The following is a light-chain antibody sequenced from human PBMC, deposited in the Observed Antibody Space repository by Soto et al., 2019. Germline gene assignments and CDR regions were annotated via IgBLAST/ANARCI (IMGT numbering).Light chain of an antibody. CDR1: SSDVGGYNY. CDR2: DVR. J-gene: IGLJ1*01. CDR3: SSYAGSSTFFYV. V-gene: IGLV2-14*01. Sequence: QSALTQPASVSGSPGQSITISCTGTSSDVGGYNYVSWYQQHPGKAPKLMIYDVRNRPSGVSNRFSGSKSVNTASLTISGLQAEDEADYYCSSYAGSSTFFYVFGTGTKVTVL.